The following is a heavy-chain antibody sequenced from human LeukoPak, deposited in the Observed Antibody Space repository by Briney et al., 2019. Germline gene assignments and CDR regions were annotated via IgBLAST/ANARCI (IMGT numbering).Heavy chain of an antibody. CDR3: VKDGRYTFGLDAFEI. J-gene: IGHJ3*02. D-gene: IGHD5-18*01. V-gene: IGHV3-23*01. CDR2: ISGSGTHT. Sequence: GGSLRLSCAASGFTFNNYAMSWVRQAPGQGLEWLSPISGSGTHTYYADSVQGRITVSRDNSKNTQTLQMNSLRAEDTGVYYCVKDGRYTFGLDAFEIWGQGTMVTVSS. CDR1: GFTFNNYA.